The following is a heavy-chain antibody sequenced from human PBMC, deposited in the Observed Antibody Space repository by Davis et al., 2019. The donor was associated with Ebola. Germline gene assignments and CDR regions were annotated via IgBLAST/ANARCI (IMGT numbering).Heavy chain of an antibody. V-gene: IGHV3-48*01. CDR2: ISSSSSTI. J-gene: IGHJ5*02. CDR3: ARAVAAATGSWFDP. Sequence: GGSLRLSCAASGFTFSSYSMNWVRQAPGKGLEWVSYISSSSSTIYYADSVKGRFTISRDNAKNSLYLQMNSLRAEDTAVYYCARAVAAATGSWFDPWGQGTLVTVSS. D-gene: IGHD3-10*01. CDR1: GFTFSSYS.